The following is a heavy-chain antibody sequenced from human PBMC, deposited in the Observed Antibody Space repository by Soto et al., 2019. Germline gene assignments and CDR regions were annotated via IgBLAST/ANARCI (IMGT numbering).Heavy chain of an antibody. CDR2: IDPSESYT. D-gene: IGHD3-3*01. CDR3: ARRDRYDFWSSHYDYYYGMDV. V-gene: IGHV5-10-1*01. Sequence: PGESLKISCKGSGFTFTSYWISWVRQMPGKGLEWMGRIDPSESYTNYSPSFQGHVTISADKSISPSYLQWRSLKSSDPAMYYCARRDRYDFWSSHYDYYYGMDVWGQGTTVTVSS. J-gene: IGHJ6*02. CDR1: GFTFTSYW.